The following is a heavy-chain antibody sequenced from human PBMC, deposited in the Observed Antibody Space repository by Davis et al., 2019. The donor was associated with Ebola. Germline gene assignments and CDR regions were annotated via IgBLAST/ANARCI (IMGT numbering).Heavy chain of an antibody. V-gene: IGHV5-51*01. CDR2: VHPVDSDT. CDR1: GYRFTSHW. J-gene: IGHJ2*01. CDR3: ARQVGVVATIIPYWYFDL. D-gene: IGHD5-12*01. Sequence: GESLKISCKVSGYRFTSHWIGWVRQMPGKGLEWMGFVHPVDSDTRYSSSVQGQVTISVDNSISTAYLQWSSLKASDTAMYYCARQVGVVATIIPYWYFDLWGRGTLVTVSS.